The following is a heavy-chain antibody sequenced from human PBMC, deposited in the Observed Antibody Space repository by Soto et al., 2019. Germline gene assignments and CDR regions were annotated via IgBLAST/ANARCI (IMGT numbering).Heavy chain of an antibody. CDR1: GFTFSSYA. CDR3: AKDRKSGSGWYWDY. J-gene: IGHJ4*02. Sequence: PGGSLRLSCAASGFTFSSYAMRWVRQAPGKGLEWVSAISASGSTTYYSDSVKGRFTISRDNSKNTLYLQMNSLRAEDTAVYYCAKDRKSGSGWYWDYWGQGTLVTVSS. D-gene: IGHD6-19*01. V-gene: IGHV3-23*01. CDR2: ISASGSTT.